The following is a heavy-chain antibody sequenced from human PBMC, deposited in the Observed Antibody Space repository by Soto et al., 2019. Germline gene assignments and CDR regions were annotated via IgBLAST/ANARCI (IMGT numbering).Heavy chain of an antibody. V-gene: IGHV1-8*01. CDR2: MNPNSGNT. Sequence: QVQLVQSGAEVKKPGASVKVSCKASGYTFTSYDINWVRQATGQGLEWMGWMNPNSGNTGYAQKFQGRVTMTRNTSISTAYMELSSLRSEDTAVYYCAIHSRPGSSQKRNKFNPNLRDYWGQGTLVTVSS. CDR1: GYTFTSYD. D-gene: IGHD6-13*01. CDR3: AIHSRPGSSQKRNKFNPNLRDY. J-gene: IGHJ4*02.